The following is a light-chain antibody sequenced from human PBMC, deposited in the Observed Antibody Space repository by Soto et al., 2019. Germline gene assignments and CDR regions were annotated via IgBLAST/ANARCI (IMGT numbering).Light chain of an antibody. CDR1: QSISTE. CDR3: QEGQNWPLT. CDR2: SAS. V-gene: IGKV3-15*01. Sequence: EIVMTQSPATLSVSPGERATLSCRASQSISTELAWYQQKPGQPPRLLNYSASPRATGVPARFTGSWSGSEFTLTFGGMSSEDFAVYYCQEGQNWPLTFGQGTRLEI. J-gene: IGKJ2*01.